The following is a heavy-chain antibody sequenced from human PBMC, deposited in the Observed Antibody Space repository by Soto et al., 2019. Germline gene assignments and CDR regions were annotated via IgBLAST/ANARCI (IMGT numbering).Heavy chain of an antibody. CDR1: GFIFSSYA. Sequence: EVQLLESGGGLVQPGGSLRLSCAASGFIFSSYAMTWVRQAPGKGLEWLAGISGSGSTTYYADSMKGRFTISRDNSKNTLCLQMSSLRAEDAAVYFCAKTSAGAAAPTVYWGQGTLVTVSS. J-gene: IGHJ4*02. D-gene: IGHD6-13*01. CDR2: ISGSGSTT. CDR3: AKTSAGAAAPTVY. V-gene: IGHV3-23*01.